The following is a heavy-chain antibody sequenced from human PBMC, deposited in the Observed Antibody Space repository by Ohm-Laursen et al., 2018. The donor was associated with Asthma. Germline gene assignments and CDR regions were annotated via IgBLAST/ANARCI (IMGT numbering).Heavy chain of an antibody. CDR2: IRGSVDRT. CDR1: GFIISTYD. J-gene: IGHJ4*02. CDR3: AVSIYAYGEGAY. V-gene: IGHV3-23*01. Sequence: SLRLSCTASGFIISTYDMSWVRQAPGKGPEWVSSIRGSVDRTVYAGPVKGRFAISRDNAHNSLYLQMNSLRAEDTAFYYCAVSIYAYGEGAYWGQGTLVTVSS. D-gene: IGHD3-10*01.